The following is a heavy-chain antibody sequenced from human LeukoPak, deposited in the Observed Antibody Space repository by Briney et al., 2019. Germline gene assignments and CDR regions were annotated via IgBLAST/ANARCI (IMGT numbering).Heavy chain of an antibody. CDR3: ARPTGYCSSTNCYTALFDY. V-gene: IGHV4-39*01. J-gene: IGHJ4*02. D-gene: IGHD2-2*02. Sequence: SETLSLTCTVSGGSISSSNYYWGWIRQPPGKGLEWIGSIYYSGSTYYNPSLKSRVTISVDTSKNQFSLTLSSVTAADSAVYYCARPTGYCSSTNCYTALFDYWGQGTLVTVSS. CDR2: IYYSGST. CDR1: GGSISSSNYY.